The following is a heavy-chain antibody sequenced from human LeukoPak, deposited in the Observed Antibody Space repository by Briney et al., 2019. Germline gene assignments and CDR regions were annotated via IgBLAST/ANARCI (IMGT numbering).Heavy chain of an antibody. J-gene: IGHJ4*02. V-gene: IGHV4-39*01. D-gene: IGHD3-22*01. Sequence: KTSVTLSLTCTVSGGSISSSSYYWGWIRQPPGKGLEWIGTIYYSGSTYYNPSLKSRVTISVDTSKNQFSLKLSSVTAADTAVYYCARHLTTYYYDSSGSYPWGQGTLVTVSS. CDR2: IYYSGST. CDR1: GGSISSSSYY. CDR3: ARHLTTYYYDSSGSYP.